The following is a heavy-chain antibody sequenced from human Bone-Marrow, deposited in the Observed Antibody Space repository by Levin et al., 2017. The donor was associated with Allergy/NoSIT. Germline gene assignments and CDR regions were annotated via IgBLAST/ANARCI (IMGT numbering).Heavy chain of an antibody. CDR3: ARGPHPTVTRFPGWFDP. D-gene: IGHD4-17*01. CDR2: IYTSGST. V-gene: IGHV4-4*07. Sequence: SETLSLTCTVSGGSISSYYWSWIRQPAGKGLEWIGRIYTSGSTNYNPSLKSRVTMSVDTSKNQFSLKLSSVTAADTAVYYCARGPHPTVTRFPGWFDPWGQGTLVTVSS. CDR1: GGSISSYY. J-gene: IGHJ5*02.